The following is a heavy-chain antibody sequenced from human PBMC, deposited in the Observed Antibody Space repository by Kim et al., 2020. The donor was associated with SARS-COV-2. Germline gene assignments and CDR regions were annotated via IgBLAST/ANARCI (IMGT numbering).Heavy chain of an antibody. CDR3: ARAGVVAFDI. J-gene: IGHJ3*02. CDR2: INSGVSTT. CDR1: GFTFSSYR. D-gene: IGHD2-21*01. V-gene: IGHV3-74*01. Sequence: GGSLRLSCAASGFTFSSYRMHWVRQAPGKGLVWRSRINSGVSTTNYADSWKGRFTISRDNAKNTLYLQMNSLRAEDTAVYYCARAGVVAFDIWGQGTMVTVSS.